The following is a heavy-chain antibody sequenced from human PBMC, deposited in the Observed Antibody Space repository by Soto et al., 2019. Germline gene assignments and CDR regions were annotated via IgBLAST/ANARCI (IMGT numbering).Heavy chain of an antibody. CDR1: GGSITSHY. J-gene: IGHJ6*02. V-gene: IGHV4-59*08. CDR2: IHHSGST. CDR3: ASQGFGQLRGLVDV. D-gene: IGHD3-10*01. Sequence: QVQLQESGPGLVKPSETLSLTCSVSGGSITSHYCSWFRQPPGKGLEWIGYIHHSGSTSYNPSLKSRVTMSVDTSKHQFSLKVNSVTAADTALYYCASQGFGQLRGLVDVWGPGTTVTVSS.